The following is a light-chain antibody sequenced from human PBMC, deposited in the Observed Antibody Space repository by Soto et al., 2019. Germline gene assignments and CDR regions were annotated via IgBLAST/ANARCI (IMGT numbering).Light chain of an antibody. CDR3: QQSFSPLLT. J-gene: IGKJ4*01. CDR2: GAS. CDR1: QTLNNY. Sequence: DIQMTQSPSSVSASVGDRVTITCRASQTLNNYLTWFQQKPGKAPKVLIYGASTLQSGVPSRFSGSGSGAEFTLTISSLQPEDFVTYYCQQSFSPLLTFGGGTKVEMK. V-gene: IGKV1-39*01.